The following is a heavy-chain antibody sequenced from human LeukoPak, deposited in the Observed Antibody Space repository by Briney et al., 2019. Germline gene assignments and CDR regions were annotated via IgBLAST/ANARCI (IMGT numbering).Heavy chain of an antibody. Sequence: SETLSLTCIVSGGSITSSSYYWGWIRQPPGKGLQWIGSIYYSGSTYYNPSLKSRVTISVDTSKNQFSLKLSSVTAADTAVYYCARGTHKSVTMPVVAARGSNWFDPWGQGTLVTVSS. D-gene: IGHD3-22*01. V-gene: IGHV4-39*07. CDR2: IYYSGST. CDR1: GGSITSSSYY. CDR3: ARGTHKSVTMPVVAARGSNWFDP. J-gene: IGHJ5*02.